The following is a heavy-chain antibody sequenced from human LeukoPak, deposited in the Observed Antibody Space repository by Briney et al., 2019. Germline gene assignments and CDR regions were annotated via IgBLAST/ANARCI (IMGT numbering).Heavy chain of an antibody. Sequence: PGGSLRLSCSASGFTFSSYGMHWVRQAPGKGLEWVAFIRYDGSNKYYADSVKGRFTISRDNSKNTLFLQVNSLRAEDTAVYYCASRGGGRVGYYFDYWGQGTLVTVSS. CDR3: ASRGGGRVGYYFDY. D-gene: IGHD3-10*01. J-gene: IGHJ4*02. CDR2: IRYDGSNK. V-gene: IGHV3-30*02. CDR1: GFTFSSYG.